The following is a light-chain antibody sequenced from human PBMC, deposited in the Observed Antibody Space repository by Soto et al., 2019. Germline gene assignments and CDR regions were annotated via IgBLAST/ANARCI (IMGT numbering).Light chain of an antibody. V-gene: IGKV1-27*01. Sequence: DIQMTQSPSSLSASVGDRVTITCRASQDISIYLAWYQQKPGKIPKLLIYAASTLQSGVPSRFSGSGSGTDFTLTISSLQPEDVATYYCQKYNSAPPLFGGGTKVEIK. CDR3: QKYNSAPPL. CDR2: AAS. CDR1: QDISIY. J-gene: IGKJ4*01.